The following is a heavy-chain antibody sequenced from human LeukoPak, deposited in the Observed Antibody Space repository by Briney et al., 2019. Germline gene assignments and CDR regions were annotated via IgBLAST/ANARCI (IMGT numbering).Heavy chain of an antibody. CDR2: ISRGGSTI. J-gene: IGHJ4*02. CDR1: GFTFSDFY. CDR3: ARVRRGWELDY. Sequence: GGSLRLSCAPSGFTFSDFYMSWIRQAPGRGVECVSYISRGGSTIYYADSVKGRFTISRDNAKNSLYLQMNSLRAEDTAVYYCARVRRGWELDYWGQGTLVTVSS. D-gene: IGHD6-19*01. V-gene: IGHV3-11*04.